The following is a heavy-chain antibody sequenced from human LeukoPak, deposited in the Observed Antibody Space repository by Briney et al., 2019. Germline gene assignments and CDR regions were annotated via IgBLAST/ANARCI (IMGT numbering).Heavy chain of an antibody. D-gene: IGHD3-16*01. CDR1: GFTFSSYG. CDR2: IRYDGSNK. V-gene: IGHV3-30*02. CDR3: AKGHTGGAFDI. J-gene: IGHJ3*02. Sequence: GLSLRLSYAASGFTFSSYGMHWVRQAPGKGLEGVACIRYDGSNKYYADYVKGRVTISRDNSKNTLYLQMNSLRAEDTAVYYCAKGHTGGAFDIWGQGTIVTVS.